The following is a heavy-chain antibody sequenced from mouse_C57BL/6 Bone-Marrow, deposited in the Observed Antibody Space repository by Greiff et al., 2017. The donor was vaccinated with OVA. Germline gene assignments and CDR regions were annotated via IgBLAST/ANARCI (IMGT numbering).Heavy chain of an antibody. D-gene: IGHD1-1*01. CDR1: GYTFTSYW. Sequence: QVQLQQPGAELVKPGASVKLSCKASGYTFTSYWMHWVKQRPGQGLEWIGMIHPNSGSTNYNEKFKSKATLTVDKSSSTAYMQLSSLTSEDSAVDYCARSLSVAGAMDYWGQGTSVTVSS. CDR2: IHPNSGST. J-gene: IGHJ4*01. V-gene: IGHV1-64*01. CDR3: ARSLSVAGAMDY.